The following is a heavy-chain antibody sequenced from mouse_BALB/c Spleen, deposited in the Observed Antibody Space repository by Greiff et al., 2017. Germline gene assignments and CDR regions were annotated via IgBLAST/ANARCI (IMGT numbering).Heavy chain of an antibody. CDR1: GFAFSSYD. CDR3: ARHTTGTYAMDY. V-gene: IGHV5-12-1*01. D-gene: IGHD4-1*02. J-gene: IGHJ4*01. Sequence: DVKLVESGGGLVKPGGSLKLSCAASGFAFSSYDMSWVRQTPEKRLEWVAYISSGGGSTYYPDTVKGRFTISRDNAKNTLYLQMSSLKSEDTAMYYCARHTTGTYAMDYWGQGTSVTVSS. CDR2: ISSGGGST.